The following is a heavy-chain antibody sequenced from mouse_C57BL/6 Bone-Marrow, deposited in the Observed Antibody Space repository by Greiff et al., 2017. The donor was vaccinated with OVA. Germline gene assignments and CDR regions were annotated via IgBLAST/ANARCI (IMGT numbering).Heavy chain of an antibody. CDR3: ASRDYEDYFDY. D-gene: IGHD2-4*01. V-gene: IGHV1-61*01. CDR2: IYPSDSET. J-gene: IGHJ2*01. Sequence: VQLQQPGAELVRPGSSVKLSCKASGYTFTSYWMDWVKQRPGQGLEWIGNIYPSDSETHYNQKFKDKATLTVDKSSSTAYMQLSSLTSEDSAVYYCASRDYEDYFDYWGQGTTLTVSS. CDR1: GYTFTSYW.